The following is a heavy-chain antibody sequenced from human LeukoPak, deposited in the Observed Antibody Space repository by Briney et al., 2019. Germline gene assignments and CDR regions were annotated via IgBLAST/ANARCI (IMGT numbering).Heavy chain of an antibody. CDR3: AREDIRLDYFDY. CDR1: GFTFSSYE. V-gene: IGHV3-48*03. D-gene: IGHD6-19*01. Sequence: GGSLRLACAASGFTFSSYEMNWVRQAPGRGLEWVSYISGSGVTMYYADSVKGRFTISRDDAKNSLYLQMNSLRAEDTAVYYCAREDIRLDYFDYWGQGTLVTVSS. CDR2: ISGSGVTM. J-gene: IGHJ4*02.